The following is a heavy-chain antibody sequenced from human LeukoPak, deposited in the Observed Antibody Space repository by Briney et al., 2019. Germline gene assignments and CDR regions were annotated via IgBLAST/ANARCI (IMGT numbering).Heavy chain of an antibody. CDR1: EFTFTNYG. CDR2: SYCDGSNI. V-gene: IGHV3-33*01. Sequence: GRSLTLSCAASEFTFTNYGIHWVRQAPGKGLEGVASSYCDGSNIYYAEYVRGRFTISRDISKNTVYLQMNSLRAEDTAIYYCARDCKSNAFDDLWRGGLIIVSS. D-gene: IGHD1-1*01. CDR3: ARDCKSNAFDD. J-gene: IGHJ4*02.